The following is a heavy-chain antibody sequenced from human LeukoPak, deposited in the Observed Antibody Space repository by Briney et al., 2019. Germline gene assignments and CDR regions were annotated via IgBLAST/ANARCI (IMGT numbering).Heavy chain of an antibody. J-gene: IGHJ4*02. D-gene: IGHD1-1*01. CDR3: AKVRTGHYFDY. CDR2: IKQDGSEK. CDR1: GFTFGSYW. Sequence: AGGSLRLSCAASGFTFGSYWMSWVRQAPGKGLEWVANIKQDGSEKYYVDSVKGRFTISRDNAKNSLYLQMNSLRAEDTAVYYCAKVRTGHYFDYWGQGTLVTVSS. V-gene: IGHV3-7*01.